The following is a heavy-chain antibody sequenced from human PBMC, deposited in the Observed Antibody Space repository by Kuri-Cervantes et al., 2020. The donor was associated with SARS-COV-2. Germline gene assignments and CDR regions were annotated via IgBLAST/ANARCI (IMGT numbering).Heavy chain of an antibody. V-gene: IGHV3-66*02. CDR1: GFTFSSNY. CDR2: IYSGGST. Sequence: GGSLRLSCAASGFTFSSNYMSWVRQAPGKGLEWVSVIYSGGSTYYADSVKGRFTISRDNSKNTLYLQMNSLRAEDTAVYYCARDVAYGDFSFDYWGQGTLVTVSS. J-gene: IGHJ4*02. D-gene: IGHD4-17*01. CDR3: ARDVAYGDFSFDY.